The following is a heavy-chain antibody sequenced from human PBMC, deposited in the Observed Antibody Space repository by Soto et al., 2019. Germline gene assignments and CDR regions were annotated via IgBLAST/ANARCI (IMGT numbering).Heavy chain of an antibody. Sequence: QVQLVESGGGVVQPGRSLRLSCAASGFTFSSYGMHWVRQAPGKGLEWVAFISYDGTNKYYTDSVKGRFTISRDNSRNALSLQMNSLRAEDTAVYYCAGPTMTSQFDYWGQGTLVTVSS. V-gene: IGHV3-30*03. CDR1: GFTFSSYG. CDR2: ISYDGTNK. J-gene: IGHJ4*02. CDR3: AGPTMTSQFDY. D-gene: IGHD4-17*01.